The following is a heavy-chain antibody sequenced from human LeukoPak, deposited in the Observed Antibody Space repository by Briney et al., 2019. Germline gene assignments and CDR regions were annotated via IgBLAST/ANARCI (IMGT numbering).Heavy chain of an antibody. V-gene: IGHV4-38-2*02. CDR1: GYSISSGYY. CDR3: AYDSSGWYEREYFQH. Sequence: PSETLSLTCTVSGYSISSGYYWGWIRQPPGKGLEWIGSIYHSGSTYYNPSLKSRVTISVDTSKNQFSLKLSSVTAADTAVYYCAYDSSGWYEREYFQHWGQGTLVTVSS. CDR2: IYHSGST. D-gene: IGHD6-19*01. J-gene: IGHJ1*01.